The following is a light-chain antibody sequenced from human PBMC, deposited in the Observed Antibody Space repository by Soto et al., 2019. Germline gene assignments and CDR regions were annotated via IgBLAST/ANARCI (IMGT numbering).Light chain of an antibody. V-gene: IGKV1-5*03. CDR3: QHYNSYSEA. J-gene: IGKJ1*01. CDR1: QSVSSY. CDR2: KAS. Sequence: DIQLTQSPSTLSSSLGDRATLSCRASQSVSSYLAWYQQKPGKAPKLLIYKASTLHSGVPSRFSGSGSGTEFTLTISSLQPDDFATYYCQHYNSYSEAFGQGTKVDIK.